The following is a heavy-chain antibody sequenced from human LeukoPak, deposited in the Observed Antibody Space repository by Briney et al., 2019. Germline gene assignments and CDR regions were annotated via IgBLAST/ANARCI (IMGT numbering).Heavy chain of an antibody. Sequence: ASVKVSCKASGYTFTSYGISWVRQAPGQGLEWMGWISAYNGNTNYAQKLQGRVTMTTDTSTSTAYMELRGLRSDDTAVYYCAREGPPIVVVPAATPYYYYYMDVWGQGTTVTVSS. CDR1: GYTFTSYG. D-gene: IGHD2-2*01. J-gene: IGHJ6*03. V-gene: IGHV1-18*01. CDR2: ISAYNGNT. CDR3: AREGPPIVVVPAATPYYYYYMDV.